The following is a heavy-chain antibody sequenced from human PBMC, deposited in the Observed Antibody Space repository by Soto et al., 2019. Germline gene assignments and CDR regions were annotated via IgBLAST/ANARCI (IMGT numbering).Heavy chain of an antibody. Sequence: QVQLQESGPGLVKPSETLSLTCTVSGGSISSYYWSWIRQPPGKGLEWIGYIYYSGSTNYNPSLKSRVTISVDTSKNQFSLKLSSVTAADTAVYYCARDRGVVGNRRHYYYYMDVWGKGTTVTVSS. CDR2: IYYSGST. D-gene: IGHD2-15*01. J-gene: IGHJ6*03. CDR3: ARDRGVVGNRRHYYYYMDV. V-gene: IGHV4-59*01. CDR1: GGSISSYY.